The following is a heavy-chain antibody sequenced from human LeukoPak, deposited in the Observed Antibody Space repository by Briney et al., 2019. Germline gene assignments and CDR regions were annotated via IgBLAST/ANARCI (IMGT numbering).Heavy chain of an antibody. J-gene: IGHJ4*02. Sequence: GGSLRLSCAASGFTFSSYAMSWVRQAPGKGLVWVSRISSDGTNTNYADSVKGRFTISRDNAKNTLYLQMNSLRVEDTAVYYCTRGPPDGSGNYYPGDYWGQGTLVTVSS. V-gene: IGHV3-74*01. CDR3: TRGPPDGSGNYYPGDY. CDR1: GFTFSSYA. D-gene: IGHD3-10*01. CDR2: ISSDGTNT.